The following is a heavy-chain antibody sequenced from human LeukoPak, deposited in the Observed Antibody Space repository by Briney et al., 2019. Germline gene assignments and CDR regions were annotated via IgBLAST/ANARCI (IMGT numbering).Heavy chain of an antibody. J-gene: IGHJ5*02. V-gene: IGHV1-69*13. Sequence: GASVKVSCKASGGTFSSYAISWVRQAPGQGLEWMGGIIPIFGTANYAQKFQGRVTITADESTSTAYMELSSLRSEDTAVYYCARLYYCSSTSCLGANWFDPWGQGTLVTVSS. D-gene: IGHD2-2*01. CDR2: IIPIFGTA. CDR1: GGTFSSYA. CDR3: ARLYYCSSTSCLGANWFDP.